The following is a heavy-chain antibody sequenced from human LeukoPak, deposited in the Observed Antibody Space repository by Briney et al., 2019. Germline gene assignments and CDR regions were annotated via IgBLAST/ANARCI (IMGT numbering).Heavy chain of an antibody. CDR1: GFTFSSFE. Sequence: GGSLRLSCAASGFTFSSFEMNWVRQAPGKGLEWVSYISSSGSTIYYADSVKGRFTISRDNAKNSLYLQMNSLRAEDTAVYYWAGAWGSGVFDYWGQGTLVTVSS. V-gene: IGHV3-48*03. D-gene: IGHD3-16*01. CDR2: ISSSGSTI. J-gene: IGHJ4*02. CDR3: AGAWGSGVFDY.